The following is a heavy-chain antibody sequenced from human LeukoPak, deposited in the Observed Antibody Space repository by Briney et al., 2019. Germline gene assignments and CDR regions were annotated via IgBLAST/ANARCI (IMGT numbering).Heavy chain of an antibody. V-gene: IGHV3-23*01. CDR3: AKEAGQWLVRAYFDY. J-gene: IGHJ4*02. D-gene: IGHD6-19*01. Sequence: PGGSLRLSCAASGFTFSSYAMSWVRQTPGKGLEWVSAISGSGGKTYYGDSVKGRFTISRDNSKDTLYLQMNSLRAEDTAVYYCAKEAGQWLVRAYFDYWGQGTLVTVSS. CDR1: GFTFSSYA. CDR2: ISGSGGKT.